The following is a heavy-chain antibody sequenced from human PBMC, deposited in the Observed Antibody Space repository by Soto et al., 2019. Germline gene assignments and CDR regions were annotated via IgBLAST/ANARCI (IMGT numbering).Heavy chain of an antibody. J-gene: IGHJ6*02. CDR3: ARGFSGSRPGEYYYYVMDS. Sequence: QVQLQESGPGLVKPSQTLSLTCSVSGGSISSGGYYWSWIRQHPGKGLEWIGYIYYTGTNYYNPTIKSRATTSVDTSKSQFYLKLSSVTAADTAVYYWARGFSGSRPGEYYYYVMDSWGQGTTGTGSS. CDR2: IYYTGTN. V-gene: IGHV4-31*03. D-gene: IGHD3-10*01. CDR1: GGSISSGGYY.